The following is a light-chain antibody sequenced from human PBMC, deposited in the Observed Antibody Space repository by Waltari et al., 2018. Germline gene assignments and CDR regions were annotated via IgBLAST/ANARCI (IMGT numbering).Light chain of an antibody. V-gene: IGKV4-1*01. J-gene: IGKJ2*01. Sequence: DIVMTQSPDSLAVSLGERASINCKSTQSVLYSSNNKNYLAWYQQKPGQPPKLLIYWASFRESGVPDRISRSAYGTDFTLTISSVQDEDVAVYYCQQYYSTTYTFGQGTKIEIK. CDR1: QSVLYSSNNKNY. CDR2: WAS. CDR3: QQYYSTTYT.